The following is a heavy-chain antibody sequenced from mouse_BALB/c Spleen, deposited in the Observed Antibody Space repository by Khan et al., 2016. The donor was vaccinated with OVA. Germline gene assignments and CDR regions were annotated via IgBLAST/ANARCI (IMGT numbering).Heavy chain of an antibody. CDR1: GFSLTSYG. V-gene: IGHV2-9*02. Sequence: QVQLQQSGPGLVAPSQTLSITCTVSGFSLTSYGVHWVRQPPGKGLEWLGVIWAGGSTNHNSALMSRLRISKENSKSQGFLKMNSLQTDDTARYYCARAFYYVAWFAYWGQGTLVTVSA. CDR2: IWAGGST. J-gene: IGHJ3*01. D-gene: IGHD1-1*01. CDR3: ARAFYYVAWFAY.